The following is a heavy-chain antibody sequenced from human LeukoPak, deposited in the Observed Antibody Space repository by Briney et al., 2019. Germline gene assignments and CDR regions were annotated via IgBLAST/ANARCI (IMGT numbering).Heavy chain of an antibody. V-gene: IGHV3-72*01. J-gene: IGHJ4*02. CDR2: SRNKTKSYTT. D-gene: IGHD4-23*01. CDR3: ARVYGGKRYDFDL. CDR1: GFTFSSYW. Sequence: GGSLRLSCAASGFTFSSYWMHWVRQAPGKGLEWVGRSRNKTKSYTTEYAASVKGRFTISRDDSNNSLYLQVNSLKTEDTAVYYCARVYGGKRYDFDLWGQGTLVTVSS.